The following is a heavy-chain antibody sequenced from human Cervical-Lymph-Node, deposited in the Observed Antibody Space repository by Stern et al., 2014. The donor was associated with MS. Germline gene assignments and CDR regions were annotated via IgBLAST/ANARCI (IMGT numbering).Heavy chain of an antibody. D-gene: IGHD1-14*01. CDR1: GGSISRSSYY. CDR3: ARLTGLVDN. J-gene: IGHJ4*02. Sequence: QLQLQESGPGLVKPSETLALTCTVSGGSISRSSYYWGWIRQPPGKGLEFIGNIFYSGSSFYNPSLKSPDTISVVPSHNPFSPRLPSGTAADTAVYYCARLTGLVDNWGQGTLVTVSS. V-gene: IGHV4-39*02. CDR2: IFYSGSS.